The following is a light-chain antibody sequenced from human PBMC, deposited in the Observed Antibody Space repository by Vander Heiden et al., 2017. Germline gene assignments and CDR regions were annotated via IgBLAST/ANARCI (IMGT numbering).Light chain of an antibody. V-gene: IGLV1-47*01. CDR1: SSNIGSNY. J-gene: IGLJ3*02. CDR2: RNN. Sequence: HSVLPQPTSASGSPVQRVNISCSGSSSNIGSNYVDSYQQRPGTAPKLLIYRNNQRPSGVPDRFSGSKSGTSASLAISGLRSEDEADYYCAAWDDSLRGVFGGGTKLTVL. CDR3: AAWDDSLRGV.